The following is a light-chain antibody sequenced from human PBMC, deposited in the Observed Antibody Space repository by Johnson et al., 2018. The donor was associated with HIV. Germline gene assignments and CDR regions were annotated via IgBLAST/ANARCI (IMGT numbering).Light chain of an antibody. CDR1: RSNIGSNF. Sequence: SVLTQPPSVSAAPGQKVTISCSGSRSNIGSNFVSWYHQPPGTAPKLLFYENNQRPSGIPHRFSGSRSGTSATPTITGLQTGDEANYYCGTWDSSPRAYVSGTWTTFTVL. V-gene: IGLV1-51*02. CDR3: GTWDSSPRAYV. CDR2: ENN. J-gene: IGLJ1*01.